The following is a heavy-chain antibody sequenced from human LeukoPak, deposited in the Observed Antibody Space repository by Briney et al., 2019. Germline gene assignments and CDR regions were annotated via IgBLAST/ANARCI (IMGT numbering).Heavy chain of an antibody. CDR3: ARDSARRGYSYGYWFDP. CDR2: INTNTGNP. CDR1: GYTFTSYA. Sequence: ASVKVSCKASGYTFTSYAMNWVRQAPGQGLEWMGWINTNTGNPTYAQGFTGRFVFSLDTSVSTAYLQISSLKAEDTAVYYCARDSARRGYSYGYWFDPWGQGTLVTVSS. J-gene: IGHJ5*02. V-gene: IGHV7-4-1*02. D-gene: IGHD5-18*01.